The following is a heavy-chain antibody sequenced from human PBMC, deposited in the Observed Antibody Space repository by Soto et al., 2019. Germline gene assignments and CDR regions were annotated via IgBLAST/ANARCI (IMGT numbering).Heavy chain of an antibody. J-gene: IGHJ6*04. CDR3: AKEGYCSGGSCYSKYYYYYGMDV. D-gene: IGHD2-15*01. V-gene: IGHV3-30*18. Sequence: VRLSCAPCGLTFSSYGRPWVRQAQGKGLEWVAVISYDGGNKYYADSVKGRFTISRDNSKNTLYLQMNSLRAEDTAVYYCAKEGYCSGGSCYSKYYYYYGMDVWGKGTTVTVSS. CDR2: ISYDGGNK. CDR1: GLTFSSYG.